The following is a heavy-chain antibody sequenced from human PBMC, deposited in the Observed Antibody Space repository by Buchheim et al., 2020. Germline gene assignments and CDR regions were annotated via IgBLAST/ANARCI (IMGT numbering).Heavy chain of an antibody. J-gene: IGHJ3*01. CDR3: ATEYCGGSSFGAFEL. V-gene: IGHV3-48*02. CDR1: DFTFSSFS. CDR2: ISSTSSAI. D-gene: IGHD4-23*01. Sequence: EVQLVESGGAFVQPGGSLRLSCAVSDFTFSSFSMNWVRQAPGRGLEWVSYISSTSSAIYYADSVKGRFTVSRDNAKNSLYLQMNSLRDEDTAVYYCATEYCGGSSFGAFELWGQGT.